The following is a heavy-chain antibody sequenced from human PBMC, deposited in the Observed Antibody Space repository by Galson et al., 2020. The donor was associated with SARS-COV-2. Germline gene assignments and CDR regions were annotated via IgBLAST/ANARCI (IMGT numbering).Heavy chain of an antibody. CDR1: GFTFSSYA. D-gene: IGHD3-3*01. J-gene: IGHJ4*02. CDR2: ISSNGGST. Sequence: GGSLRLSCAASGFTFSSYAMHWVRQAPGKGLEYVPAISSNGGSTYYANSVKGRFTISRDNSKNTLYLQMGSLRAEDMAVYYCARAFYDFWSGYNALGYWGQGTLVTVSS. V-gene: IGHV3-64*01. CDR3: ARAFYDFWSGYNALGY.